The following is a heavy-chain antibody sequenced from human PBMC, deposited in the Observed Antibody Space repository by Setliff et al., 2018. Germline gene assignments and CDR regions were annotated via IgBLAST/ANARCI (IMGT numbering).Heavy chain of an antibody. D-gene: IGHD2-21*01. CDR3: SSYLVS. CDR2: IKEDGSQR. V-gene: IGHV3-7*01. Sequence: PGGSLRLSCAASGFTFSNYWMDWARQAPGKGLEWVANIKEDGSQRNYVDAVRGRFTVSRDNARNLLYLQMNSLRVDDTAVYYCSSYLVSWGQGALVTVSS. CDR1: GFTFSNYW. J-gene: IGHJ4*02.